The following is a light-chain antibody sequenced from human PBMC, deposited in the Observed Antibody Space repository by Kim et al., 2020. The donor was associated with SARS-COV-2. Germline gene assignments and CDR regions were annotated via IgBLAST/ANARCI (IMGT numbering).Light chain of an antibody. J-gene: IGKJ2*01. CDR2: TLS. CDR3: MQRIEFPYT. Sequence: PASLSCRSSRSLFDRNDGNTYLDWYVQKPGQSPQLLIYTLSYRPSGVPDRFSGSGSGTYFTLKISRVEAEDVGLYYCMQRIEFPYTFGPGTKLEI. CDR1: RSLFDRNDGNTY. V-gene: IGKV2-40*01.